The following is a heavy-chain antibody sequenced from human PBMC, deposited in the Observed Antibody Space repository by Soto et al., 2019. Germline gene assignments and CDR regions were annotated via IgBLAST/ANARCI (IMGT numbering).Heavy chain of an antibody. V-gene: IGHV1-69*13. J-gene: IGHJ6*02. CDR2: IIPIFGTA. CDR1: GGTFSSYA. CDR3: ARDLFRAYYYYYYGMDV. Sequence: SVKVSCKASGGTFSSYAISWVRQAPGQGLEWMGGIIPIFGTANYAQKFQGRVTITADESTSTAYMELSSLRSEDTAVYYCARDLFRAYYYYYYGMDVWGQGTTVTVSS.